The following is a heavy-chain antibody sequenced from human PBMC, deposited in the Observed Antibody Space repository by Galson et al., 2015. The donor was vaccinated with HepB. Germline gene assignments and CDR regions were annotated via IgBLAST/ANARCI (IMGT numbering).Heavy chain of an antibody. Sequence: SLRLSCAASGFTVSSNYMSWVRQAPGKGLEWVSLMYSGGNTYYTDSVKGRFTISRDNSKNTLCLQMNTLRAEDTAVYYCARAGYLAAAGRGDNWGQGTLVTVSS. CDR2: MYSGGNT. D-gene: IGHD6-13*01. CDR3: ARAGYLAAAGRGDN. V-gene: IGHV3-53*01. J-gene: IGHJ4*02. CDR1: GFTVSSNY.